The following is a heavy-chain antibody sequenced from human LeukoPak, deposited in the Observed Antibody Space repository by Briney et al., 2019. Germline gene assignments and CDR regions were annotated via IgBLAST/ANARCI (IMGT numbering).Heavy chain of an antibody. V-gene: IGHV3-23*01. CDR2: ISGSGGST. D-gene: IGHD3-3*01. J-gene: IGHJ4*02. CDR1: GFTFSSYA. Sequence: GGSLRLSCAASGFTFSSYAMSWVRQAPGKGLEWVSAISGSGGSTYYADSVKGRFTISRGNSKNTLYLQMNSLRAEDTAVYYCAKDPSDDFWSGYHDYWGQGTLVTVSS. CDR3: AKDPSDDFWSGYHDY.